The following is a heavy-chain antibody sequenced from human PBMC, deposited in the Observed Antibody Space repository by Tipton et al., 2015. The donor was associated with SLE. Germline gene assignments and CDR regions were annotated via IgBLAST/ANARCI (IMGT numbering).Heavy chain of an antibody. CDR3: ARDYYDSSGYYY. CDR2: INAGNGNT. J-gene: IGHJ4*02. V-gene: IGHV1-3*01. D-gene: IGHD3-22*01. CDR1: GYTFTNYA. Sequence: QLVQSGAEVKKPGASVKVSCKASGYTFTNYAMHWVRQAPGQRLEWMGWINAGNGNTIYSQKLQGRVTMTTDTSTSTAYMELRSLRSDDTAVYYCARDYYDSSGYYYWGQGTLVTVSS.